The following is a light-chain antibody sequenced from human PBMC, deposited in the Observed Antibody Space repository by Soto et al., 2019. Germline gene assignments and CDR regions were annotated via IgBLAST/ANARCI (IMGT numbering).Light chain of an antibody. CDR1: SSDLGAYDY. J-gene: IGLJ2*01. V-gene: IGLV2-11*01. CDR2: DVT. Sequence: QSALTQPRSVSGSPGQSVTISCTGTSSDLGAYDYVSWYQQHPGKAPKLMIYDVTKRPFGVPDRFSGSKSGATASLSISGLQTEDEAEYYCCSYAGTYTFVVFGGGTKLTVL. CDR3: CSYAGTYTFVV.